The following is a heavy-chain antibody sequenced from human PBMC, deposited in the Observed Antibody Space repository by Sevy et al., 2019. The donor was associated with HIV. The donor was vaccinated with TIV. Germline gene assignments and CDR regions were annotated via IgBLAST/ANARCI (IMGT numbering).Heavy chain of an antibody. Sequence: GGSLRLSCAASGFTFSSYSMNWVRQAPGKGLEWVSSISSSSSYIYYADSVKGRFTISRDNAKNSLYLQMNSLRAEDTAVYYCARDFVTIFGKYNWFDPWDQGTLVTVSS. CDR3: ARDFVTIFGKYNWFDP. CDR1: GFTFSSYS. V-gene: IGHV3-21*01. D-gene: IGHD3-3*01. J-gene: IGHJ5*02. CDR2: ISSSSSYI.